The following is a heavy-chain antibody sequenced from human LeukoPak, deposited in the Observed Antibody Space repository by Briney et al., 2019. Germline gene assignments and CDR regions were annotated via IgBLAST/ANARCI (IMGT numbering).Heavy chain of an antibody. Sequence: PGGSLRLSCAASGFTFSSYAMSWVRQAPGKGLEWVSAISGSGGSTYYADSVKGRFTISRDNSKNTLYLQMNSLRAEDTAVYYCANQIYGDNRFDYWGQGTLVTVSS. CDR1: GFTFSSYA. J-gene: IGHJ4*02. CDR3: ANQIYGDNRFDY. D-gene: IGHD4-17*01. CDR2: ISGSGGST. V-gene: IGHV3-23*01.